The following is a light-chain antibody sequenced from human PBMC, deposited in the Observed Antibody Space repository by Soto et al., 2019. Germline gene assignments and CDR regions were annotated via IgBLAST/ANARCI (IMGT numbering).Light chain of an antibody. J-gene: IGLJ1*01. CDR2: RNG. CDR1: SSNIGTYY. Sequence: QSVLTQPPSASGTPGQRVTISCSGSSSNIGTYYVDWYQQLPGTAPKLLIHRNGQRPSGVPDRFSGSKSGTSASPAISGLRSEDEADYYCATWDDRLRAYVIGAGTKLTVL. CDR3: ATWDDRLRAYV. V-gene: IGLV1-47*01.